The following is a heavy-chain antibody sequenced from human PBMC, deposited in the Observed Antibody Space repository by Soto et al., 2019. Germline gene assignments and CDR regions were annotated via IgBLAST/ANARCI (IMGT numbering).Heavy chain of an antibody. V-gene: IGHV3-49*03. CDR1: GVTFGDYA. CDR3: ARYTYTSRYSYYGMDV. J-gene: IGHJ6*02. Sequence: GSLRLSCTTSGVTFGDYAMSWFRQAPGKGLEWVGVVRSKAYGGTTDYAASVKGRFDISRDDSKSIAYLQMNSVTTEDTAVYFCARYTYTSRYSYYGMDVWGHGTTVTVSS. CDR2: VRSKAYGGTT. D-gene: IGHD6-13*01.